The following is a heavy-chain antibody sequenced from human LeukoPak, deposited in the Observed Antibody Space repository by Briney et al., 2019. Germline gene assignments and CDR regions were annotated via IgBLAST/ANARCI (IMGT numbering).Heavy chain of an antibody. D-gene: IGHD5-24*01. Sequence: PSETLSLTCTVSGGSISNSNYYWGWVRQPPGKGLEWIGTIYYSGNTYYTPSLKSRVTISVDTSKTHFSLRLSSVTAADTAVYFCMRHEEEDGYNAKPFDFWGQGTLVTVSS. CDR3: MRHEEEDGYNAKPFDF. CDR2: IYYSGNT. CDR1: GGSISNSNYY. J-gene: IGHJ4*02. V-gene: IGHV4-39*01.